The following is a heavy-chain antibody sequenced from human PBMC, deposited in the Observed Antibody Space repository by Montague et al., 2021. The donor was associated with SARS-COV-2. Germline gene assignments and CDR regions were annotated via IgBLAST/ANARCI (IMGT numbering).Heavy chain of an antibody. CDR2: LYTSGST. CDR1: GGSISNYY. D-gene: IGHD6-19*01. J-gene: IGHJ6*02. CDR3: ARGSGYSGGWRYYYGMDV. Sequence: SETLSLTCTVSGGSISNYYWTWIRQPAGKGLEWIGRLYTSGSTTYNPSLKSSVTMSVDTSKNQFSLNVTSVTAADTAIYYCARGSGYSGGWRYYYGMDVWGQGTTVTVS. V-gene: IGHV4-4*07.